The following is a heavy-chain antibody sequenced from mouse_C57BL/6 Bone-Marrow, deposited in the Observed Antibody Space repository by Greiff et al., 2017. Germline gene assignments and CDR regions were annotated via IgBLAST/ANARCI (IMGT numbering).Heavy chain of an antibody. CDR1: GYTFTSYW. J-gene: IGHJ2*01. CDR3: ARSGDYDGTPFDY. D-gene: IGHD2-4*01. Sequence: QVQLKQPGAELVRPGSSVKLSCKASGYTFTSYWMHWVKQRPIQGLEWIGNIDPSDSETHYNQKFKDKATLTVDKSSSTAYMQLSSLTSEDSAVYYWARSGDYDGTPFDYWGQAPLSQSPQ. V-gene: IGHV1-52*01. CDR2: IDPSDSET.